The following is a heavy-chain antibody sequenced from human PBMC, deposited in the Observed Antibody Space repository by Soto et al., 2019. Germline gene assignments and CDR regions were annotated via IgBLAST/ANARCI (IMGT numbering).Heavy chain of an antibody. CDR1: GFNFSNYG. J-gene: IGHJ4*02. Sequence: ASVKVACKASGFNFSNYGLNWVRQAPGQGLEVMGWVSANNGHTNYTQNLQGRVSMETDTSTSTAYMELKGLTFDDTAVYYCARAPKQWLVPVDYWGQGTLVTVSS. V-gene: IGHV1-18*01. CDR2: VSANNGHT. D-gene: IGHD6-19*01. CDR3: ARAPKQWLVPVDY.